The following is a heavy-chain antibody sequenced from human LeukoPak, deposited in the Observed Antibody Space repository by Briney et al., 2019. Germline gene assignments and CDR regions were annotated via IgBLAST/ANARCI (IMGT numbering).Heavy chain of an antibody. CDR2: INSYGSTT. Sequence: PGGSLRLSCAASGFTFSSYAMSWVRQAPGKGLVWVSRINSYGSTTTCADSVKGRFTISRDNAKNTLYLQMNSLRAEDTAVYYCRTYRWGDSFEYWGQGTLVTVSS. CDR3: RTYRWGDSFEY. D-gene: IGHD3-16*01. J-gene: IGHJ4*02. V-gene: IGHV3-74*01. CDR1: GFTFSSYA.